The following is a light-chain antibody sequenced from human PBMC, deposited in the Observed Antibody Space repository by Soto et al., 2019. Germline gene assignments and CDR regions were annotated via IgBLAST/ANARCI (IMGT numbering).Light chain of an antibody. V-gene: IGLV1-47*01. CDR1: SSTFANNY. CDR3: AAYTGNWNGPV. J-gene: IGLJ2*01. CDR2: RSD. Sequence: QSALTQPPSVSGTPGQRVSISCSGDSSTFANNYVHWYQQVPGAAPKLLIYRSDQRPSGVPERFSGSKSGTSASLTISGLRPEDVAQYYCAAYTGNWNGPVFGGGTRSPS.